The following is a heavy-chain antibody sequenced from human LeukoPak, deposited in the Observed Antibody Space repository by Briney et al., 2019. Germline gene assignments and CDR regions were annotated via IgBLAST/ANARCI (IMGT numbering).Heavy chain of an antibody. CDR3: ARDLADILTGYLLYYGMDV. J-gene: IGHJ6*02. V-gene: IGHV3-21*01. CDR1: GFTFSSYS. CDR2: ISSSSSYI. Sequence: GGSLRLSCAASGFTFSSYSMNWVRQAPGKGLEWVSSISSSSSYIYYADSVKGRFTISRDNAKNSLYLQMNSLRAEDTAVCYCARDLADILTGYLLYYGMDVWGQGTTVTVSS. D-gene: IGHD3-9*01.